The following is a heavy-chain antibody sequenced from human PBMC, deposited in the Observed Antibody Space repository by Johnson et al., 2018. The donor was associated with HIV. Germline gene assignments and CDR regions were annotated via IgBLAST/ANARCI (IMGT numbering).Heavy chain of an antibody. J-gene: IGHJ3*02. Sequence: QVQLVESGGGVVQPGRSLRIYCAVSEFTLSNYAMHWVRLAPGKGLQWVAVISYDGSNKYYADSVKGRFTISRDNSKNTLYLQMNSLRAEDTAVYYCARDPITMVRGVISDAFDIWGQGTMVTVSS. CDR1: EFTLSNYA. CDR3: ARDPITMVRGVISDAFDI. CDR2: ISYDGSNK. D-gene: IGHD3-10*01. V-gene: IGHV3-30*04.